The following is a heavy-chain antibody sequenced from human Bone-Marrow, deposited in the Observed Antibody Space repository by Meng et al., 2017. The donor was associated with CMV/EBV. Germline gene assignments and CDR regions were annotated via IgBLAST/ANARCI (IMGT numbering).Heavy chain of an antibody. CDR2: INQDGSEK. D-gene: IGHD2/OR15-2a*01. CDR3: TNTGTTFPLKFDS. V-gene: IGHV3-7*01. CDR1: GFTFSAYW. Sequence: GESLKISCAASGFTFSAYWMSWVRQAPGKGLEWVANINQDGSEKHYVDSVKGRFTIARDNPRNSLFLQMDNLRAEDTAVYYCTNTGTTFPLKFDSWGQGTLVTFPS. J-gene: IGHJ5*01.